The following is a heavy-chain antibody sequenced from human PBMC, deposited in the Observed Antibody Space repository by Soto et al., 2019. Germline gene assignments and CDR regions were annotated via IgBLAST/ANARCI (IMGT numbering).Heavy chain of an antibody. CDR2: IKQDGSEK. D-gene: IGHD1-1*01. V-gene: IGHV3-7*03. CDR1: GFTFSSYW. Sequence: PGGSLRLSCAASGFTFSSYWMSWVRQAPGKGLEWVANIKQDGSEKYYVDSVKGRFTISRDNAKNSLYLQMNSLRAEDTAVYYCARDTRWNHDAFDIWGQGTMVTVSS. CDR3: ARDTRWNHDAFDI. J-gene: IGHJ3*02.